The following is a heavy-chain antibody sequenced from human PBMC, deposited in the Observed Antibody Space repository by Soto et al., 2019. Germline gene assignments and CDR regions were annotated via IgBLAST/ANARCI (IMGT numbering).Heavy chain of an antibody. V-gene: IGHV1-8*01. CDR2: MNPNSGNT. J-gene: IGHJ6*03. Sequence: QVQLVQSGAEVKKPGASVKVSCKASGYTFTSYDINWVRQATGQGLEWMGWMNPNSGNTGYAQKFQGRVTMTRNTSISTAYMELSSLRSEDTAVYYCVRGNNWNYFPPYYYYYMDVWGKGTTVTVSS. CDR3: VRGNNWNYFPPYYYYYMDV. CDR1: GYTFTSYD. D-gene: IGHD1-7*01.